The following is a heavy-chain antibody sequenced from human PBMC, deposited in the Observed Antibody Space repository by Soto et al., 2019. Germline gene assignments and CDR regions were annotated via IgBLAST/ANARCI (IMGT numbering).Heavy chain of an antibody. Sequence: SETLSLTCSVSGDSVKSSYWAFIRHSPGRAPEWVGYVFDFGSTGYHPSLKGRLTISMDTSKNQVSLSLRSVTVADTGIYYCARLIEGYPPHNYFDPWGQGTLVTVSS. CDR3: ARLIEGYPPHNYFDP. CDR2: VFDFGST. V-gene: IGHV4-59*02. D-gene: IGHD2-15*01. CDR1: GDSVKSSY. J-gene: IGHJ5*02.